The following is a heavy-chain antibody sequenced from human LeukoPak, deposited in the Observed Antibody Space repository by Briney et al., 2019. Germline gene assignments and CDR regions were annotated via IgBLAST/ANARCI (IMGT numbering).Heavy chain of an antibody. D-gene: IGHD3-16*02. CDR1: GYTFTSYG. J-gene: IGHJ4*02. Sequence: ASVTVSCKASGYTFTSYGISWVRQAPGQGLEWMGWISAYNGNTNYAQKLQGRVTMTTDTSTSTAYMELRSLRSDDTAVYYCARGRALNMITFGGVIEPFDYWGQGTLVTVSS. CDR3: ARGRALNMITFGGVIEPFDY. V-gene: IGHV1-18*01. CDR2: ISAYNGNT.